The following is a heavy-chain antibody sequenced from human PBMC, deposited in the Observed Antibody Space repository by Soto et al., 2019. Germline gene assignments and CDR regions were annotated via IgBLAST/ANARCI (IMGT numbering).Heavy chain of an antibody. Sequence: PSETLSLTCTVSGGSISSGGYYWSWIRQHPGKGLEWIGYIYYSGSTYYNPSLKSRVTISVDTSKNQFSLKLSSVTAEDTAVYYCAKYGPAQSIAAAGTYLFYYYYYGMDVWGQGTTVTVSS. J-gene: IGHJ6*02. CDR3: AKYGPAQSIAAAGTYLFYYYYYGMDV. CDR1: GGSISSGGYY. D-gene: IGHD6-13*01. V-gene: IGHV4-31*03. CDR2: IYYSGST.